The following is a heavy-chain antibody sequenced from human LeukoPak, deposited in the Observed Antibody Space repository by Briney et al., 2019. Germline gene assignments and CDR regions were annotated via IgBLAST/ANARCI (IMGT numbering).Heavy chain of an antibody. CDR3: AKNPRIVVVTAALDY. V-gene: IGHV3-23*01. CDR2: ISGSGGST. CDR1: GFTVSSNY. D-gene: IGHD2-21*02. J-gene: IGHJ4*02. Sequence: QPGGSLRLSCAASGFTVSSNYMSWVRQAPGKGLEWVSAISGSGGSTYYADSVKGRFTISRDNSKNTLYLQMNSLRAEDTAVYYCAKNPRIVVVTAALDYWGQGTLVTVSS.